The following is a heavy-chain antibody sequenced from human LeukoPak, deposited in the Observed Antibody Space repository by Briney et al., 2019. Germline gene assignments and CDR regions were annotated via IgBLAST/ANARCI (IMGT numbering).Heavy chain of an antibody. V-gene: IGHV4-59*01. CDR3: AKGSIAARPLYYFDF. CDR2: IYYSGGT. D-gene: IGHD6-6*01. J-gene: IGHJ4*02. CDR1: GGSISSYY. Sequence: SETLSLTCTVSGGSISSYYWSWIRQPPGKGLEWIGYIYYSGGTSYNPSLKSRVTISVDTSKNQFSLKLNSVTAADTAVYYCAKGSIAARPLYYFDFWGQGTPVTVSS.